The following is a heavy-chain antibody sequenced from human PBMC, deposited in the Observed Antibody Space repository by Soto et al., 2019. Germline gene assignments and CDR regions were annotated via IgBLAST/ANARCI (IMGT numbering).Heavy chain of an antibody. J-gene: IGHJ4*02. Sequence: QVQLVQSGAEVKKPGASVKVSCKTSGYTFNAYYLHWVRQAPGQGLEWMGWINPNSGDTNYVQNLQGGDTMTRDTSISTAYMELSRLRSDDTAVYYCATSVGATPHSAFDHWGQGTLIPVSS. D-gene: IGHD1-26*01. CDR2: INPNSGDT. CDR3: ATSVGATPHSAFDH. CDR1: GYTFNAYY. V-gene: IGHV1-2*02.